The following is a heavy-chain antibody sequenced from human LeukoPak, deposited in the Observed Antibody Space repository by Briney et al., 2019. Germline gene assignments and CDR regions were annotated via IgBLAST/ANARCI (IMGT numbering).Heavy chain of an antibody. D-gene: IGHD3-22*01. CDR3: AKRGVVIRVILVGFHKEAYYFDS. Sequence: GGPLRLSCAVSGITLSNYGMSWVRQAPGEGLEWVAGISDSCGSTNYADSVKGRFTISRDNPKNTPYLQMNSLRAEDTAVYFCAKRGVVIRVILVGFHKEAYYFDSWGQGALVTVSS. CDR2: ISDSCGST. J-gene: IGHJ4*02. V-gene: IGHV3-23*01. CDR1: GITLSNYG.